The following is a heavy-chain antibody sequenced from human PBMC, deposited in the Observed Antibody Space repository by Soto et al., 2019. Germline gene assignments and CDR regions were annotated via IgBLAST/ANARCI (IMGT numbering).Heavy chain of an antibody. J-gene: IGHJ3*02. CDR3: ARDPARNSFDI. CDR1: GFTLSTYE. Sequence: PGGSLRLSCAASGFTLSTYEMNWVRQAPGRGLEWVSYISSGGSVIDYADSVKGRFTISTDNAKNSLYLQMNSLRAEDTAVYYCARDPARNSFDIWGQGTMVTVSS. CDR2: ISSGGSVI. V-gene: IGHV3-48*03.